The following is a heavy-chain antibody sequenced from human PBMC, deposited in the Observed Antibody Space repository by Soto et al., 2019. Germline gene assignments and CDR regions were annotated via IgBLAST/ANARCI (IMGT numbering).Heavy chain of an antibody. CDR3: ARGPSCGGDCYLFDY. Sequence: ASVKVSCKAYGYTFTSYYIHWVRQAPGQGLEWVAMINPGGGRTKNAQMFQGRVTLTRDTSTGTVDMELSSLTSADTAVYYCARGPSCGGDCYLFDYWGQGSLVTVSS. J-gene: IGHJ4*02. V-gene: IGHV1-46*01. CDR2: INPGGGRT. CDR1: GYTFTSYY. D-gene: IGHD2-21*02.